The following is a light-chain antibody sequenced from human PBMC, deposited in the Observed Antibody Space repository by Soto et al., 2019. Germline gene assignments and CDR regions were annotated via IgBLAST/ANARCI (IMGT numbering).Light chain of an antibody. J-gene: IGKJ4*01. CDR2: DAS. CDR3: QQRSNWPAT. Sequence: EIVLTQSPATLSLSPGERATLSCRASQSVSSYLAWYQQKPGQAPRLLIYDASNRATGIPARFSGSGSGTDYTLTISSLGPGAFSVYYCQQRSNWPATFGGGTKVEIK. V-gene: IGKV3-11*01. CDR1: QSVSSY.